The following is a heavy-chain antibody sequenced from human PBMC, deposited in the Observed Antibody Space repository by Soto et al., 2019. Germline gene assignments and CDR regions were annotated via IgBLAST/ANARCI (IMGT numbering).Heavy chain of an antibody. Sequence: QVHLQESGPGLVKPSETLSLTCTVSGDSISTDYWSWIRQSPGKGLEWIGFIYYGGSTNYNPSLTRRVTISVDTPKNQCSLKLSSVTAADTAVYYCAKNWNWGSLVHWGQGTLVTVSS. CDR1: GDSISTDY. CDR2: IYYGGST. J-gene: IGHJ4*02. D-gene: IGHD7-27*01. CDR3: AKNWNWGSLVH. V-gene: IGHV4-59*08.